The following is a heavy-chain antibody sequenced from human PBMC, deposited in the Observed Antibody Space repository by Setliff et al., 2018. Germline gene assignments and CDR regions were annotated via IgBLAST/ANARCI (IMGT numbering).Heavy chain of an antibody. CDR2: MNPNSGNT. CDR1: GYTFSSYD. D-gene: IGHD3-22*01. V-gene: IGHV1-8*01. CDR3: ARAGYDSSGYYYEGGTY. J-gene: IGHJ4*02. Sequence: ASVKVSCKASGYTFSSYDINWVRQATGQGLEWMGWMNPNSGNTAYAQKFQGRVTMTRDSSISTAYMELSTLRSEDTAVYYCARAGYDSSGYYYEGGTYWGQGTLVTVSS.